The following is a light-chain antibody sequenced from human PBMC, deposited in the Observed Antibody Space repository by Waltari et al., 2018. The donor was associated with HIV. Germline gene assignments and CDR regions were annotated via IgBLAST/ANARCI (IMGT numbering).Light chain of an antibody. V-gene: IGKV3-20*01. J-gene: IGKJ5*01. CDR2: GAS. CDR3: QQYGGSPVT. Sequence: EIVLAQSPGTLSLSPGERATLSCRASQSVSSNYLAWYQQKPGQAPRLLMYGASNGATGIPDRFSGSGSGTDFTLTISRLEPEDFAVYYCQQYGGSPVTFGQGTRLEIK. CDR1: QSVSSNY.